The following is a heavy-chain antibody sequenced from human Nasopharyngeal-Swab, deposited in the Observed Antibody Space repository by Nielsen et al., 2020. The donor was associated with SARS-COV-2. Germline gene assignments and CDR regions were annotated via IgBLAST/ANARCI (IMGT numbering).Heavy chain of an antibody. D-gene: IGHD2-15*01. Sequence: WIRRPPGKGLEWVANIKEDGSEKNYVDSVKGRFTISRDNAKNSLYLQMNSLRADDTAVYYCARDTYCSGGSCYGYGVAAWGQGTTVTVSS. CDR2: IKEDGSEK. V-gene: IGHV3-7*01. J-gene: IGHJ6*02. CDR3: ARDTYCSGGSCYGYGVAA.